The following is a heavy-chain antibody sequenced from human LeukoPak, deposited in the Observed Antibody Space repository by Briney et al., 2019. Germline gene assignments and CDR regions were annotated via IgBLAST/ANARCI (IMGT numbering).Heavy chain of an antibody. CDR3: AREVRASYGSGSYNY. CDR1: GGSISSGGYY. Sequence: SQTLSLTCTVSGGSISSGGYYWSWHRQHPGMGLDWLVYIYYSGSTYYNPSLKSRVSISVDTSKNQFSLKPSSVTAAGTAVYYCAREVRASYGSGSYNYWGQGTLVTVSS. J-gene: IGHJ4*02. D-gene: IGHD3-10*01. CDR2: IYYSGST. V-gene: IGHV4-31*03.